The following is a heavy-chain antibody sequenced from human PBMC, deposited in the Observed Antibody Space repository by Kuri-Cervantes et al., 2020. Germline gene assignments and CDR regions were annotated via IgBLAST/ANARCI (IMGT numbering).Heavy chain of an antibody. CDR2: ISSSSSYI. CDR1: GFTFSSYS. Sequence: GGSLRLSCAASGFTFSSYSMNWARQAPGKGLEWVSSISSSSSYIYYADSVRGRFTISRDNAKNSLYLQMNSLRAEDTAVYYCAREHWYYYDSSGYSFDYWGQGTLVTVSS. V-gene: IGHV3-21*01. D-gene: IGHD3-22*01. J-gene: IGHJ4*02. CDR3: AREHWYYYDSSGYSFDY.